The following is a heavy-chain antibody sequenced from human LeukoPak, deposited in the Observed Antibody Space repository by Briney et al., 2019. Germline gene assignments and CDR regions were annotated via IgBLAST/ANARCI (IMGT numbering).Heavy chain of an antibody. V-gene: IGHV3-23*01. CDR2: ISGSGRRT. J-gene: IGHJ2*01. CDR3: ARDFSSSGYSYWYFDL. CDR1: GFTFSSYA. D-gene: IGHD3-22*01. Sequence: QSGGSLRLSRAASGFTFSSYAMSWVRQAPGRGLEWVSAISGSGRRTYYADSVKGRFTISRDNSKITLYLEMNSLRAEDTAVYYCARDFSSSGYSYWYFDLWGRGTLVTVSS.